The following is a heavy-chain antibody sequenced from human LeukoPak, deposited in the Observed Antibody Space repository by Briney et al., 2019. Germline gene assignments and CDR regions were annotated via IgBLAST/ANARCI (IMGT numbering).Heavy chain of an antibody. V-gene: IGHV1-18*01. CDR1: GYTFTSYG. Sequence: ASVKVSCKASGYTFTSYGISWVRQAPGQGLEWMGWISAYNGNTNYAQKLQGRVTMTTDTSTSTAHMELRSLRSDDTAVYYCAREWYGSGSYSDYWGQGTLVTVSS. CDR2: ISAYNGNT. D-gene: IGHD3-10*01. CDR3: AREWYGSGSYSDY. J-gene: IGHJ4*02.